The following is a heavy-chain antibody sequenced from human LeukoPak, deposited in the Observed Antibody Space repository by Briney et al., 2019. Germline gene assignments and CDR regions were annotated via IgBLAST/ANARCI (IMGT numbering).Heavy chain of an antibody. CDR3: ARRGYYYDSSGYLGGFDY. D-gene: IGHD3-22*01. V-gene: IGHV3-7*01. CDR1: GFTFSRYG. CDR2: IKQDGSEK. Sequence: GGTLRLSCEASGFTFSRYGMSWVRQAPGKGLEWVANIKQDGSEKYYVDSVKGRFTISRDNAKNSLYLQMNSLRAEDTAVYYCARRGYYYDSSGYLGGFDYWGQGTLVTVSS. J-gene: IGHJ4*02.